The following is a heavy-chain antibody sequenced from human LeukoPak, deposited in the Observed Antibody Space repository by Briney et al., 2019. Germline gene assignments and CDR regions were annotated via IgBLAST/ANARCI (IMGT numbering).Heavy chain of an antibody. CDR3: ARGLGSGSSYYYYYYYMDV. Sequence: ASVTVSCKASGYTFTGYYMHWVRQAPGQGLEWMGWINPSGGSTSYAQKFQGRVTMTRDMSTSTVYMELSSLRSEDTAVYYCARGLGSGSSYYYYYYYMDVWGKGTTVTISS. CDR1: GYTFTGYY. CDR2: INPSGGST. D-gene: IGHD3-10*01. J-gene: IGHJ6*03. V-gene: IGHV1-46*01.